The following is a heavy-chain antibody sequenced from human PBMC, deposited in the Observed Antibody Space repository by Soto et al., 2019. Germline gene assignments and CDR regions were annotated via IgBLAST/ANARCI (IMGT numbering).Heavy chain of an antibody. CDR1: GGTFSSYT. V-gene: IGHV1-69*02. Sequence: ASVKVSCKASGGTFSSYTISWVRQAPGQGLEWMGRIIPILGIANYAQKFQGRVTITADKSTSTAYMELSSLRSEDTAVYYCANLGGDYSSSSWFDPWGQGTLVTVSS. CDR3: ANLGGDYSSSSWFDP. D-gene: IGHD6-6*01. CDR2: IIPILGIA. J-gene: IGHJ5*02.